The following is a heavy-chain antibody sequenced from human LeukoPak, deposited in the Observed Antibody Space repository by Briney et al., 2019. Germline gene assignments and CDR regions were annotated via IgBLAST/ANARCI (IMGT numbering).Heavy chain of an antibody. CDR3: ARDGDYSNTERGFDY. CDR1: GYTFTDYY. CDR2: INPNSGET. D-gene: IGHD4-11*01. V-gene: IGHV1-2*02. Sequence: PGASVKVSCKTSGYTFTDYYIHWVRQAPGQGLEWMGWINPNSGETNSAQKFQGRVTMTGDTSISTAYMELRRVTSDDTAVYYCARDGDYSNTERGFDYWGQGTLVTVSS. J-gene: IGHJ4*02.